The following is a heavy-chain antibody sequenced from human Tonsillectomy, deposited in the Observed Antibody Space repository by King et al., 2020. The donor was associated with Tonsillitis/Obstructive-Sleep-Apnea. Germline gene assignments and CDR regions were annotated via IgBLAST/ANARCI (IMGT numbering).Heavy chain of an antibody. Sequence: EQLVQSGGGVIHPGGSLRLSCAASGFTFDDYAMHWVRQAPGKGLEWVSLISGDGGSAHYGDSVKGRFTISRANSKNSRYLQMISLRTEDTALYYCAKGRRSESYYGSFDYWGQGALVTVSS. J-gene: IGHJ4*02. CDR1: GFTFDDYA. D-gene: IGHD3-10*01. V-gene: IGHV3-43*02. CDR2: ISGDGGSA. CDR3: AKGRRSESYYGSFDY.